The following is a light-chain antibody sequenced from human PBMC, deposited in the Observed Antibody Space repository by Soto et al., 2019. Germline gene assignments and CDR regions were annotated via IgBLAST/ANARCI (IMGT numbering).Light chain of an antibody. Sequence: DIVITQSPATLSGSPAARPTLSCSASRSVSSNLAWYQQKPGQAPRLLIYGATTRATGIPARFSGSGSGTEFTLTISSLQSEDFAVYYCQHYNNWSSINFGRGTRLEIK. J-gene: IGKJ5*01. V-gene: IGKV3D-15*01. CDR2: GAT. CDR1: RSVSSN. CDR3: QHYNNWSSIN.